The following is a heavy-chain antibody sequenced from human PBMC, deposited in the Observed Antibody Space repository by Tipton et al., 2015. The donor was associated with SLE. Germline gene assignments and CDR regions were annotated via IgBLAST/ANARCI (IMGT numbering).Heavy chain of an antibody. Sequence: TLSLTCTVSGGSISSGGYYWSWIRQHPGKGLEWIGYIYYSGSTYYSPSLKSRVTISVDTSKNQFSLKLSSVTAADTAVYYCARMFADGGYYFDYWGQGTLVTVSS. CDR1: GGSISSGGYY. V-gene: IGHV4-31*03. D-gene: IGHD3-10*02. CDR3: ARMFADGGYYFDY. CDR2: IYYSGST. J-gene: IGHJ4*02.